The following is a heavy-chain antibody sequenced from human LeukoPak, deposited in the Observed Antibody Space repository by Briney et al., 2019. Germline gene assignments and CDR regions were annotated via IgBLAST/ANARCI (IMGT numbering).Heavy chain of an antibody. Sequence: GASVKVSCKVSGYTLTELSMHWVRQAPGKGLEWMGGFDPEDGETIYAQKFQGRVTMTEDTSTDTAYMELSSLRSEGTAVYYCATVGIAAAGYYYYGMDVWGQGTTVTVSS. CDR2: FDPEDGET. CDR3: ATVGIAAAGYYYYGMDV. D-gene: IGHD6-13*01. CDR1: GYTLTELS. J-gene: IGHJ6*02. V-gene: IGHV1-24*01.